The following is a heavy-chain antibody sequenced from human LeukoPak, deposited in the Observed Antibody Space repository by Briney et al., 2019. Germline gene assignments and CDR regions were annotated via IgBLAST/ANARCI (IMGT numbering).Heavy chain of an antibody. CDR2: VFHSGST. J-gene: IGHJ4*02. CDR3: AKEGGYGELSSYFDY. Sequence: SETLSLTCTVSGVSLSYSNSHWGWIRQPPGKGLEWIGSVFHSGSTYYNPSLKSRLTISLDTSKNQFSLKLSSVTAADTAVYYCAKEGGYGELSSYFDYWGQGTLVTVSS. V-gene: IGHV4-39*07. CDR1: GVSLSYSNSH. D-gene: IGHD3-16*02.